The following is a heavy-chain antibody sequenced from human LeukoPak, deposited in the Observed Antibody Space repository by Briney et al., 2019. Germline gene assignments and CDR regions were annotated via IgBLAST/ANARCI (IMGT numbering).Heavy chain of an antibody. V-gene: IGHV5-51*01. CDR1: GYSFTSYW. CDR2: IYPGDSDT. Sequence: GESLRISCKGSGYSFTSYWIGWVRQMPGKGLEWMGIIYPGDSDTRYSPSFQGQVTISADKSIRTAYLQWNSLKASDTAMYYCARSRRSYYFDYWGQGTLVTVSS. CDR3: ARSRRSYYFDY. J-gene: IGHJ4*02.